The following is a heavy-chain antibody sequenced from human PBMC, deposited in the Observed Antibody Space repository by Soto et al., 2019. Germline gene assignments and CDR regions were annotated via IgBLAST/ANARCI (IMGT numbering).Heavy chain of an antibody. J-gene: IGHJ4*02. CDR2: ISGSGGST. V-gene: IGHV3-23*01. CDR1: GFTFSSYA. D-gene: IGHD4-17*01. Sequence: WGSLRLSCAASGFTFSSYARSWVRQAPGKGLEWVSAISGSGGSTYYADSVKGRFTISRDNSKNTLYLQMNSLRAEDTAVYYCAKAVDYGDPDNYFDYWGQGTLVTVSS. CDR3: AKAVDYGDPDNYFDY.